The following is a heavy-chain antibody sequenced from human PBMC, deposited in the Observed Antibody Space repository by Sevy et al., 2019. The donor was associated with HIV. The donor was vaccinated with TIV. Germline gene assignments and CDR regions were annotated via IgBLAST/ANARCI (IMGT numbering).Heavy chain of an antibody. CDR1: GFTFSNFA. V-gene: IGHV3-23*01. Sequence: GGSLRLSCAASGFTFSNFAMDWVRQAPGKGLDWISVISGSGDYKYYADSVKGRFTISRDNSKNTLSLQMNGLRAEDTAIFYCAKKMGGGSGMAFLVDSWGQGTLVTVSS. J-gene: IGHJ4*02. D-gene: IGHD5-18*01. CDR2: ISGSGDYK. CDR3: AKKMGGGSGMAFLVDS.